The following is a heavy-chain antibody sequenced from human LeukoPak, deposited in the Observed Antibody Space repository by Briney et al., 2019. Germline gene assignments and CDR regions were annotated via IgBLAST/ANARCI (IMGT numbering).Heavy chain of an antibody. CDR3: SKDRYRNYVNDFDV. CDR2: LSGSGHNT. Sequence: GGSLRLSCAASGFTFGSYAMSWVRQAPGKGLEWVSTLSGSGHNTFDADSVEGRFIISRDNYMHTLYLQMNSLRAEDTAVYFCSKDRYRNYVNDFDVWGQGTTVTVSS. J-gene: IGHJ3*01. CDR1: GFTFGSYA. D-gene: IGHD4-11*01. V-gene: IGHV3-23*01.